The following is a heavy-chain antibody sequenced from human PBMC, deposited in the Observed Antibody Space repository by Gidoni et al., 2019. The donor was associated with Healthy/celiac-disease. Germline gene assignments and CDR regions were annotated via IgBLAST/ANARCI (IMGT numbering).Heavy chain of an antibody. Sequence: QLQLQASGPGLVQPSETLSLTCTVFGGSISSSSYYWGWIRQPPGKGLEWIGSIYYSGSTYYNPSLKSRVTISVDTSKNQFSLKLSSVTAADTAVYYCARPPLGNYWGQGTLVTVSS. V-gene: IGHV4-39*01. CDR1: GGSISSSSYY. CDR3: ARPPLGNY. CDR2: IYYSGST. J-gene: IGHJ4*02.